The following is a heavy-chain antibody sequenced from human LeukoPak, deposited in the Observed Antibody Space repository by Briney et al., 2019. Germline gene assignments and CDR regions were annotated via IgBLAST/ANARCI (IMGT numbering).Heavy chain of an antibody. Sequence: PGGSLRLSCAASGFTFSNYWMTWVRQAPGKGLEWVANIKQDGSEKYYVDSVKGRFTISRDNAKNLLYLQMNSLRAEDTAVYYCARDEVAYTYGGQGTLVTVSS. CDR3: ARDEVAYTY. D-gene: IGHD5-18*01. V-gene: IGHV3-7*01. J-gene: IGHJ4*02. CDR1: GFTFSNYW. CDR2: IKQDGSEK.